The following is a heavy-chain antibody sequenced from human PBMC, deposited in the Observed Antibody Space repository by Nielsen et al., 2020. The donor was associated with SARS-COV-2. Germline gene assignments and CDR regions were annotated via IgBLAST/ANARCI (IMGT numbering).Heavy chain of an antibody. Sequence: GSLRLSCGVYGGSFSGYSWTWIRQSPGRGLEWIGEINHNGSSNYNPSLKNRVSISIDASKNQISLRLTSVNVADTALYYCSRGRGWLWAVAAKYRGFVGMDVWGQGTTVSVSS. D-gene: IGHD6-19*01. CDR3: SRGRGWLWAVAAKYRGFVGMDV. V-gene: IGHV4-34*01. J-gene: IGHJ6*02. CDR2: INHNGSS. CDR1: GGSFSGYS.